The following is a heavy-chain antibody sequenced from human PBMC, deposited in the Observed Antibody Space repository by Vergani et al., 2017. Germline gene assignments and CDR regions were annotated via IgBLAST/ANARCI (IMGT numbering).Heavy chain of an antibody. Sequence: VQLVESGGGVVQPGRSLRLSCAASGFTFSSYAMNWVRPAPGKGLEWVSVIYSGGSTYYADTVKGRFTISRHNSKNTLYLQMNSLRAEDTAVYYCARAPRYDCQEDWGQGTLVTVSS. CDR3: ARAPRYDCQED. V-gene: IGHV3-53*04. J-gene: IGHJ4*02. D-gene: IGHD3-3*01. CDR2: IYSGGST. CDR1: GFTFSSYA.